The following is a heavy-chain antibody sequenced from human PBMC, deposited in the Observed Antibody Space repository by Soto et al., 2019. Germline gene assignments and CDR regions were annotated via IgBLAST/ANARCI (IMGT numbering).Heavy chain of an antibody. CDR2: INPFDGSR. J-gene: IGHJ4*02. CDR1: GYIFTSYY. D-gene: IGHD6-6*01. Sequence: ASVKVSCKASGYIFTSYYIHWVRQAPGQGLEWMGWINPFDGSRMFAQSFQGRGTMTTDTSTSTAYMELKSLRYDDTAVYYCAREGQLGYWGQGTPVTVSS. CDR3: AREGQLGY. V-gene: IGHV1-46*01.